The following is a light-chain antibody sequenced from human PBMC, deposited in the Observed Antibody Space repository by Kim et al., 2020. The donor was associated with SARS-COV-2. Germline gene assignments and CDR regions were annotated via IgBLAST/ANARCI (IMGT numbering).Light chain of an antibody. CDR3: SSYAGSNNYVV. Sequence: QSVTITCTGTSGHVGCYTEVTRHQQHQGKAPILMLYGVSSRPSGVPDRFCGSKSGNAASLTVSGLHAEDEADDYCSSYAGSNNYVVFGGGTKLTVL. CDR1: SGHVGCYTE. CDR2: GVS. J-gene: IGLJ2*01. V-gene: IGLV2-8*01.